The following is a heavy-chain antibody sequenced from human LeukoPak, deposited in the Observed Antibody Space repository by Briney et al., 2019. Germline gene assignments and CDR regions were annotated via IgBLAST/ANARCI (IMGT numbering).Heavy chain of an antibody. CDR2: INHQSGGT. J-gene: IGHJ6*03. CDR3: ARDRRTSYYYYYMDV. D-gene: IGHD2-2*01. Sequence: GASVKVFCKASGYIFTGHYMHWVRQAPGQGLEWMGWINHQSGGTNYAQKFQGRVTMTSDTSIRTAYMEVSRLRSDDTAVYYCARDRRTSYYYYYMDVWGKGTTVTVSS. CDR1: GYIFTGHY. V-gene: IGHV1-2*02.